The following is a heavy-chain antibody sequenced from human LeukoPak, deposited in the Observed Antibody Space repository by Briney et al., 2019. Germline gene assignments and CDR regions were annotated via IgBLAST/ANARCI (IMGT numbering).Heavy chain of an antibody. CDR1: GYTFTDYY. CDR3: VKSTSEWLRLGGYFDY. CDR2: VDPEDGET. J-gene: IGHJ4*02. D-gene: IGHD5-12*01. V-gene: IGHV1-69-2*01. Sequence: ATVKISCKVSGYTFTDYYMHWVQQAPGKGLEWMGLVDPEDGETIYAEKFQGRVTITADTSTDTAYMELSSLRSDDTAVYYCVKSTSEWLRLGGYFDYWGQGTLVTVSS.